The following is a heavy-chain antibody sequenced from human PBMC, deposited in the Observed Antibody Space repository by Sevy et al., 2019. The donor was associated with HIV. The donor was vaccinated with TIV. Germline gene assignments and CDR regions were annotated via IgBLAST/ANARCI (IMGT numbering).Heavy chain of an antibody. J-gene: IGHJ4*02. V-gene: IGHV3-15*01. Sequence: GGSLRLSCAASGITFSSAWMSWVRLVPGKGLEWLGRIKSETDGGAVDYAAAVKGRFTISRDDSKETLYLQLNSLKTEDTAVYYCTTDLGFYSSKWGQGTLVTVSS. CDR1: GITFSSAW. CDR3: TTDLGFYSSK. CDR2: IKSETDGGAV. D-gene: IGHD4-4*01.